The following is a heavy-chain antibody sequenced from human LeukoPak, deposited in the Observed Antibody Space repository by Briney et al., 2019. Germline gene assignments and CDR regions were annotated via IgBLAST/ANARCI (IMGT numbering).Heavy chain of an antibody. CDR1: GFTFSSYA. CDR3: ARSTSYYYDSSGYYFGAFDI. CDR2: ISSNGGST. D-gene: IGHD3-22*01. Sequence: GGSLRLSCAASGFTFSSYAMHWVRQAPGKGLEYVSAISSNGGSTYYANSVKGRFTISRDNSKNTLYLQMGSLRAEDMAVYYCARSTSYYYDSSGYYFGAFDIWGQGTMVTVSS. J-gene: IGHJ3*02. V-gene: IGHV3-64*01.